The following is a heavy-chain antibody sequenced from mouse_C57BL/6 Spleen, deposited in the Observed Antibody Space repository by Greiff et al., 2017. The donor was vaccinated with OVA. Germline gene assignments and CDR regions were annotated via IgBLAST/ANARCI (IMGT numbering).Heavy chain of an antibody. J-gene: IGHJ2*01. V-gene: IGHV1-22*01. D-gene: IGHD1-1*01. CDR1: GYTFTDYN. CDR3: AKDDTTVVNYFDY. CDR2: INPNNGGT. Sequence: EVQLQESGPELVKPGASVKMSCKASGYTFTDYNMHWVKQSHGKSLEWIGYINPNNGGTSYNQKFKGKATLTVNKSSSKAYMELRSLTSEDSAVYYCAKDDTTVVNYFDYWGQGTTLTVSS.